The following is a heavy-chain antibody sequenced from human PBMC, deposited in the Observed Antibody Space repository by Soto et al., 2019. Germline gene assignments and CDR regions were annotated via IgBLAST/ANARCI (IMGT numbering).Heavy chain of an antibody. D-gene: IGHD6-13*01. J-gene: IGHJ4*02. Sequence: PGGSLRLSCAASGFTFRNYVMNWVRQAPGKGLEWVSYIGIGSSTKYYADSVKGRFTISRDNAKNSLYLQMNSLRAEDTAVYYCTKRAAGTSFDYWGQGTLVTVSS. V-gene: IGHV3-48*01. CDR2: IGIGSSTK. CDR1: GFTFRNYV. CDR3: TKRAAGTSFDY.